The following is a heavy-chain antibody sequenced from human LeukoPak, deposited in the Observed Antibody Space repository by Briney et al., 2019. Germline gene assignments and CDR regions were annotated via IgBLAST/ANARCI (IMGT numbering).Heavy chain of an antibody. V-gene: IGHV1-46*01. J-gene: IGHJ4*02. CDR3: ARGAAAGY. D-gene: IGHD6-13*01. CDR1: GYTFTSYY. CDR2: IYPGGGST. Sequence: ASVKVSCKASGYTFTSYYIHWVRQAPGQGLEWMGIIYPGGGSTSYAQKFQGRVTMTRDMSTSTVYMELSSLRSEDTVVYYCARGAAAGYWGQGTLVTVSS.